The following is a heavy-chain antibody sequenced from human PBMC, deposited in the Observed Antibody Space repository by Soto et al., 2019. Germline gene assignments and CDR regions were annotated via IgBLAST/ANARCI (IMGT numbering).Heavy chain of an antibody. D-gene: IGHD1-26*01. Sequence: QVQLVQSGAEVKKPGSSVKVSCKASGGTFSSYAISWVRQAPGQGLEWMGEIIPIFGTANYAQKFQGRVTITADESTSTAYMELSSLRSEDTAVYYCARWAVGATPYYYYGMDVWGQGPTVTVSS. V-gene: IGHV1-69*01. CDR2: IIPIFGTA. CDR3: ARWAVGATPYYYYGMDV. J-gene: IGHJ6*02. CDR1: GGTFSSYA.